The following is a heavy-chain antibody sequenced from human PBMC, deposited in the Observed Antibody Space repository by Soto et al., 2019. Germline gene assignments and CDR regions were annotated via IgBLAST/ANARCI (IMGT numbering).Heavy chain of an antibody. J-gene: IGHJ6*02. CDR2: IYYSGST. CDR3: AGGAYSSSWSEDYYYYGMDV. D-gene: IGHD6-13*01. Sequence: ASETLSLTCTVSGGSISSYYWSWIRQPPGKGLEWIGYIYYSGSTNYNPSLKSRVTISVDTSKNQFSLKLSSVTAADTAVYYCAGGAYSSSWSEDYYYYGMDVWGQGTTVTVSS. V-gene: IGHV4-59*01. CDR1: GGSISSYY.